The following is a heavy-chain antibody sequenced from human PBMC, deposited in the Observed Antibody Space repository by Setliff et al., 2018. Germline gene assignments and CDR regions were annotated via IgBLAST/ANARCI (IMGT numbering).Heavy chain of an antibody. V-gene: IGHV1-18*01. D-gene: IGHD6-25*01. CDR1: GYTFISYG. CDR3: ARAGLAAAGRKGVFEY. J-gene: IGHJ4*02. Sequence: WASVKVSCKASGYTFISYGISWVRQAPGQGLEWMGYINTHNGDTYYAQKLQVRVTMTTDTSTSTAYMELRSLRADDTAVYYCARAGLAAAGRKGVFEYWGQGTLVTVSS. CDR2: INTHNGDT.